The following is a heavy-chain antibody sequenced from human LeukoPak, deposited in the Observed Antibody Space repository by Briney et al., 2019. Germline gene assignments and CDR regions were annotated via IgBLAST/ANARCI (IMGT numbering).Heavy chain of an antibody. V-gene: IGHV3-21*01. CDR3: STALDN. Sequence: PGGSLRLSCAASGFTFSSYWMSWVRQAPGKGLEWVSTISSDSGHIYYADSVKGRFTISRDNAENSLYLQMDSLRAEDTAVYYCSTALDNWGQGTLVTVSS. CDR1: GFTFSSYW. J-gene: IGHJ4*02. CDR2: ISSDSGHI. D-gene: IGHD2-15*01.